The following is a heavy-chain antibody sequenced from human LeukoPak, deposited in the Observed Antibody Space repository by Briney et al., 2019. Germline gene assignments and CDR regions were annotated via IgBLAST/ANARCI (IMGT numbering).Heavy chain of an antibody. CDR3: AATYYYDGSGDY. CDR1: GFTFSTYE. V-gene: IGHV3-48*03. J-gene: IGHJ4*02. Sequence: GGSLRLSCAASGFTFSTYEMNWVRQAPGKGLEWVSYISSTGSNVYYADSVKGRFTISRDNAKNSLYLLMNSLRTEDTAVYYCAATYYYDGSGDYWGQGTLVTVSS. D-gene: IGHD3-22*01. CDR2: ISSTGSNV.